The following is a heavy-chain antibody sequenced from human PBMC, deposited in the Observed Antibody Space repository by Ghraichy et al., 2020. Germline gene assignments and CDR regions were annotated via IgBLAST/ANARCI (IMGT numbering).Heavy chain of an antibody. Sequence: SQTLSLTCTVSGGSISSGGYYWSWIRQHPGKGLEWIGYIYYSGSTYYNPSLKSRVTISVDTSKNQFSLKLSSVTAADTAVYYCARGAPNLYGDYVFDFFDPWGQGTLVTVSS. V-gene: IGHV4-31*03. D-gene: IGHD4-17*01. CDR2: IYYSGST. CDR1: GGSISSGGYY. CDR3: ARGAPNLYGDYVFDFFDP. J-gene: IGHJ5*02.